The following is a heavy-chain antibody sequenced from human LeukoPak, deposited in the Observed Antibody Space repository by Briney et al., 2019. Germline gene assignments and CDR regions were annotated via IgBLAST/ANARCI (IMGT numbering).Heavy chain of an antibody. V-gene: IGHV3-30-3*01. D-gene: IGHD5-12*01. CDR2: ISYDGSNK. CDR1: GFTFSSYA. J-gene: IGHJ4*02. CDR3: ASSDIVATSPLGY. Sequence: PGGSLRLSCAASGFTFSSYAMHWVRQAPGKGLEWVAVISYDGSNKYYADSVKGRFTISRDNSKNTLYPQMNSLRAEDTAVYYCASSDIVATSPLGYWGQGTLVTVSS.